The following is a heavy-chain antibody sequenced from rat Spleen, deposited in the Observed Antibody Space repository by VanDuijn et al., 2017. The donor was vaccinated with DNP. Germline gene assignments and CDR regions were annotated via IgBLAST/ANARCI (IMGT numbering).Heavy chain of an antibody. Sequence: QVQLRQSGAEPAKPGSSVKISCKASGYTFTTYYMTWIKQTTGQGLEYIGYINMRSGNTNYSEKFKGKGTLTVDKSSSKAFMQRSSLTPDDSAVYYCARGSDGVWFADGGQGTLVTVAS. CDR3: ARGSDGVWFAD. V-gene: IGHV1-43*01. CDR2: INMRSGNT. CDR1: GYTFTTYY. J-gene: IGHJ3*01. D-gene: IGHD4-3*01.